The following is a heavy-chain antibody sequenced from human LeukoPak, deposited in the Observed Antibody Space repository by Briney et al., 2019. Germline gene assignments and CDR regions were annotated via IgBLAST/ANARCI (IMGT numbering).Heavy chain of an antibody. CDR1: GYTFTSYD. CDR2: LNPNSGNT. J-gene: IGHJ4*02. D-gene: IGHD2-15*01. Sequence: ASVKLSCKASGYTFTSYDINWVRQATGQGLEWMGWLNPNSGNTGYAQKFQGRVTMTRNTSISTSYMEPSSLRSEDTAVYYCARRGRGGFDYWGQGTLVTVSS. V-gene: IGHV1-8*01. CDR3: ARRGRGGFDY.